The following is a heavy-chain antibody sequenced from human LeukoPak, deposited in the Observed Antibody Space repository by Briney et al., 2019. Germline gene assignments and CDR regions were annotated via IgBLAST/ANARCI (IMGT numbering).Heavy chain of an antibody. CDR1: GFTFSIYA. V-gene: IGHV3-23*01. J-gene: IGHJ4*02. CDR2: ISGSGGST. D-gene: IGHD2-15*01. CDR3: ATGGYCSGGSCYLFDY. Sequence: GGSLRLSCGASGFTFSIYAMSWVRQAPGKGLEWVSAISGSGGSTYYADSVKGRFTISRDNSKNTLYLQMNSLRAEDTAVYYCATGGYCSGGSCYLFDYWGQGTLVTVSS.